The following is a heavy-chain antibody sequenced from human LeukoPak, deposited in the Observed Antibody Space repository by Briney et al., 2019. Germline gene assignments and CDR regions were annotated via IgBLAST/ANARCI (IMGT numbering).Heavy chain of an antibody. V-gene: IGHV4-4*07. CDR2: IYTSGST. Sequence: SETLSLTCTVSGGSISSYYWSWIRQPAGKGLEWIGRIYTSGSTYYNPSLKSRVTMSVDTSKNQFSLKLSSVTAADTAVYYCARSGPDGIFFDYWGQGTLVTVSS. D-gene: IGHD1-14*01. CDR1: GGSISSYY. CDR3: ARSGPDGIFFDY. J-gene: IGHJ4*02.